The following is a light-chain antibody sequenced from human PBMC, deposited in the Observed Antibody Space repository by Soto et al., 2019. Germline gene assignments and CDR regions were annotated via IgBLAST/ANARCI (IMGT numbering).Light chain of an antibody. J-gene: IGKJ2*01. CDR1: QTVGDY. CDR3: QQGFQSPHT. CDR2: TAS. V-gene: IGKV1-39*01. Sequence: DVQMTQSPSSLSASVGDRVTITCRASQTVGDYLNWYQHKPGKAPELLISTASTLQSGVPLRFSGSGSGTEFTLTISNLQPEDFATYFCQQGFQSPHTFGQGTQLEL.